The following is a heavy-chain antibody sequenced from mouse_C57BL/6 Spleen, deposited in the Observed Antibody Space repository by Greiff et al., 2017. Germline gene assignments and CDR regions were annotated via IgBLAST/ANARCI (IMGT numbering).Heavy chain of an antibody. Sequence: VQLQQSGAELARPGASVKMSCKASGYTFTSYTMHWVKQRPGQGLEWIGYINPSSGYTKYNQKFKDKATLTADKSSSTAYMQLSSLTSEDSAVYYCASHYYGSSYGAMDYWGQGTSVTVSS. J-gene: IGHJ4*01. D-gene: IGHD1-1*01. CDR2: INPSSGYT. CDR1: GYTFTSYT. CDR3: ASHYYGSSYGAMDY. V-gene: IGHV1-4*01.